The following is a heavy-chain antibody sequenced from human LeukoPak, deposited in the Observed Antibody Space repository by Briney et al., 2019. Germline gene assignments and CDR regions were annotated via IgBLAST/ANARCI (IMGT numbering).Heavy chain of an antibody. Sequence: SETLSLTCAVSGYSISSGYYWGWIRQPPGKGLEWIGSIYHSGSTYYNPSLKSRVTISVDTSKNQFSLKLSSVTAADTAVYYRARDFVWGCSGGSCYPGYFDYRGQGTLVTVSS. CDR1: GYSISSGYY. D-gene: IGHD2-15*01. J-gene: IGHJ4*02. CDR2: IYHSGST. V-gene: IGHV4-38-2*02. CDR3: ARDFVWGCSGGSCYPGYFDY.